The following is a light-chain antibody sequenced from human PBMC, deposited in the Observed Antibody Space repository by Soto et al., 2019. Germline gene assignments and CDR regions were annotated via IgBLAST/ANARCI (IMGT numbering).Light chain of an antibody. J-gene: IGKJ1*01. V-gene: IGKV1-5*03. CDR1: QTISSW. CDR3: KHYNSYSEA. Sequence: DIQMTQSPSTLSGSVGDRVTITCRASQTISSWLAWYQQKPGKAPKLLIYKASTLKSGVPSRFSGSGSGPEFTLTISSLQPDDFATYYCKHYNSYSEAFGQGTKVELK. CDR2: KAS.